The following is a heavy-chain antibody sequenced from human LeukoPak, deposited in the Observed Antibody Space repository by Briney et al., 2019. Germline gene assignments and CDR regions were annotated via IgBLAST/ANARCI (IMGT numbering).Heavy chain of an antibody. CDR2: ISSSSSYI. D-gene: IGHD3-10*01. CDR1: GFTFRSST. CDR3: ARDDGYYGSGSYYAIDY. J-gene: IGHJ4*02. Sequence: PGGSLRLSCAVSGFTFRSSTMNWVCQAPGKGLEWVSSISSSSSYIYYADSMKGRFTISRDNAKNSLYLQMNSLRAEDTAVYYCARDDGYYGSGSYYAIDYWGQGTLVTVSS. V-gene: IGHV3-21*06.